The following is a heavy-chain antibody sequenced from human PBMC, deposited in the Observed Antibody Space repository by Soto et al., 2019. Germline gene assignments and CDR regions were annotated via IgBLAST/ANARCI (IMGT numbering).Heavy chain of an antibody. D-gene: IGHD2-2*01. CDR1: GYTFTSYG. V-gene: IGHV1-18*04. CDR2: IGAYNGNT. Sequence: ASVKVSCKASGYTFTSYGISWVRQAPGQGLEWMGWIGAYNGNTNYAQKLQGRVTMTTDTSTGTAYMELRSLRSDDTAVYYCARERGVVRDIFYYYYGMDVWGQGTTVTVSS. J-gene: IGHJ6*02. CDR3: ARERGVVRDIFYYYYGMDV.